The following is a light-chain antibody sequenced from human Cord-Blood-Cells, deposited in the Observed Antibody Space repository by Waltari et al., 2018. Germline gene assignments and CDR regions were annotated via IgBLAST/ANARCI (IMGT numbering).Light chain of an antibody. CDR3: QQLNSSPLT. CDR1: QGISSY. V-gene: IGKV1-9*01. Sequence: IQLTQSPSSLSASVGDRVTITCRASQGISSYLAWYQQKPGKAPKLLIYAASTLQSGVPSRFSGSGSGTDFTLTISSLQPEDFAGYYCQQLNSSPLTFGGGTKVEIK. J-gene: IGKJ4*01. CDR2: AAS.